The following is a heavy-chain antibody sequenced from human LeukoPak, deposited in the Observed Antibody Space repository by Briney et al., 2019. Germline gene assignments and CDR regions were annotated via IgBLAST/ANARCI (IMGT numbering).Heavy chain of an antibody. D-gene: IGHD2-2*01. CDR1: GYSFTTHW. V-gene: IGHV5-51*04. CDR2: IYPGVSDP. J-gene: IGHJ3*02. Sequence: GESLKISCKGSGYSFTTHWIGWVPPMPGKGLNYMRLIYPGVSDPSYRPSFQGQAPISADKPISTAYLQWSSLRASDTAMYYCARKGYFSSTSCYTDDAFGIWGQGTMVTVSS. CDR3: ARKGYFSSTSCYTDDAFGI.